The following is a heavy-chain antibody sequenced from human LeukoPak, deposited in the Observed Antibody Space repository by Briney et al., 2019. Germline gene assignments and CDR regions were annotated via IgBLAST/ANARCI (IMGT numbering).Heavy chain of an antibody. J-gene: IGHJ3*02. CDR3: AREEGTVTDHDAFDI. Sequence: GGSLRLSCAASGFTFSSYAMHWVRQAPGKGLEWVAVISYDGSNKYYADSVKGRFTISRGNSKNTLYLQMNSLRAEDTAVYYCAREEGTVTDHDAFDIWGQGTMVTVSS. D-gene: IGHD4-17*01. CDR2: ISYDGSNK. CDR1: GFTFSSYA. V-gene: IGHV3-30-3*01.